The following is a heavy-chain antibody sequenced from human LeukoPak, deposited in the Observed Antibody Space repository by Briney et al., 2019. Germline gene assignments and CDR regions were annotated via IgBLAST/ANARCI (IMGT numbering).Heavy chain of an antibody. J-gene: IGHJ4*02. CDR2: INPNNEGT. Sequence: ASVKVSCKASGYTFTVYFIHWLRQAPGQGLEWVGWINPNNEGTSYAQKFQGGVTMTRDTSISTVYMELTSLTSDDTAVYYCARGVATPGAKFFDYWGQGTLVTVSS. V-gene: IGHV1-2*02. D-gene: IGHD6-13*01. CDR3: ARGVATPGAKFFDY. CDR1: GYTFTVYF.